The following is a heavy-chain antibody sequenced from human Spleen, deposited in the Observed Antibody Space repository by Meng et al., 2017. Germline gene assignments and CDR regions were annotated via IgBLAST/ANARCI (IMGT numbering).Heavy chain of an antibody. CDR3: ARGGSSIFYYYDSSGYPVNDY. CDR2: ISSSGSTI. J-gene: IGHJ4*02. Sequence: GGSLRLSCAASGFTFSSYEMNWVRQAPGKGLEWVSYISSSGSTIYYADSVKGRFTISRDNAKNSLYLQMNSLRAEDTAVYYCARGGSSIFYYYDSSGYPVNDYWGQGTLVTVSS. D-gene: IGHD3-22*01. CDR1: GFTFSSYE. V-gene: IGHV3-48*03.